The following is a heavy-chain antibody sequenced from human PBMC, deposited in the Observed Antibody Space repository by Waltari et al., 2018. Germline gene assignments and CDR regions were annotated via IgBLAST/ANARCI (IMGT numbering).Heavy chain of an antibody. J-gene: IGHJ4*02. D-gene: IGHD5-18*01. CDR3: ARGGYSYETFDD. Sequence: QVQLQESGPGLVKPSQTLSLTCSVSGGSVSSVGYYWSWIRQHPGKGLEWIGYIYHGGSTDYNPSLKSRVTISLDRSNNQFSLKLTSVTAADTAVYYCARGGYSYETFDDWGQGTLVTVSS. CDR2: IYHGGST. V-gene: IGHV4-31*03. CDR1: GGSVSSVGYY.